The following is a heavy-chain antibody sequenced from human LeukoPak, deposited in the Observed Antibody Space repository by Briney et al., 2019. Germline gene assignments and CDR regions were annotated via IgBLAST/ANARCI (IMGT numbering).Heavy chain of an antibody. CDR1: GFTFSSYS. CDR2: ISSSSSTI. J-gene: IGHJ6*02. D-gene: IGHD3/OR15-3a*01. V-gene: IGHV3-48*01. Sequence: GGSLRLSCAASGFTFSSYSMNWARQAPGKGLEWVSYISSSSSTIYYADSVKGRFTISRDNAKNSLYLQMNSLRAEDTAVYYCARELDRPLFSYYYGMDVWGQGTTVTVSS. CDR3: ARELDRPLFSYYYGMDV.